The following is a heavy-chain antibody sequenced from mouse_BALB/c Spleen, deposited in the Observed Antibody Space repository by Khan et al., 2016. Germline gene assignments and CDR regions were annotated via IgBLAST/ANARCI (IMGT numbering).Heavy chain of an antibody. CDR2: ISYSGIT. V-gene: IGHV3-2*02. Sequence: EVALVASLPGLVKPSQSLSLTCTVTGYSITSDYAWNWIRQFPGNKLEWMGYISYSGITRYNPSLKSRISITRDTSKNQFFLQLNSVTTEDTATXYCALRGWYGYYFDSWGQGTTLTVSS. J-gene: IGHJ2*01. D-gene: IGHD2-10*02. CDR1: GYSITSDYA. CDR3: ALRGWYGYYFDS.